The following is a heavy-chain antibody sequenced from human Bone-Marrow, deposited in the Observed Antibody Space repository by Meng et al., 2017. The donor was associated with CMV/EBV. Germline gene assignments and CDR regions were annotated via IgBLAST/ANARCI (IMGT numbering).Heavy chain of an antibody. CDR2: IWYDGSNK. CDR1: GFTFSSYG. V-gene: IGHV3-33*03. D-gene: IGHD6-19*01. J-gene: IGHJ3*02. Sequence: GESLKISCAASGFTFSSYGMHWVRQAPGKGLEWVAVIWYDGSNKYYADSVKGRFTISRDNAKNSLYLQMNSLRAEDTAVYYCARSSGWYIDDAFDIWGQGTMVTVSS. CDR3: ARSSGWYIDDAFDI.